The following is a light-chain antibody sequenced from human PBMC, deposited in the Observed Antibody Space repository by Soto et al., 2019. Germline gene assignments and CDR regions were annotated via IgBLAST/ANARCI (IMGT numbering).Light chain of an antibody. J-gene: IGKJ1*01. CDR2: GAS. V-gene: IGKV1-5*01. Sequence: DIQMTQSPSSLSASVGYRVTITCRSSQSISSWLAWYQQKPGKAPKLLIYGASSLESGVPSRFSGRGSGTEFTLTISSLQPDDFATYYCQQYNSYWTFGQGTKVDIK. CDR3: QQYNSYWT. CDR1: QSISSW.